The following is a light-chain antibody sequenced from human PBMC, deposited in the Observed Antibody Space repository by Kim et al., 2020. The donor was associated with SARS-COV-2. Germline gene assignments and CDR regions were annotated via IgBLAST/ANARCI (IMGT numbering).Light chain of an antibody. CDR2: QDS. CDR3: QAWDSSTVV. V-gene: IGLV3-1*01. J-gene: IGLJ2*01. Sequence: SVSAGQTASITCSGDKLGDKYACWYQQKPGQSPVLVIYQDSKRPSGIPERFSGSNSGNTATLTNSGTQAMDEADYYCQAWDSSTVVFGGGTQLTVL. CDR1: KLGDKY.